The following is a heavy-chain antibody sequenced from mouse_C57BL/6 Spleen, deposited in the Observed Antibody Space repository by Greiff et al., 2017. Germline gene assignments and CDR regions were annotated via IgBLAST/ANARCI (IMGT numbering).Heavy chain of an antibody. V-gene: IGHV2-5*01. CDR1: GFSLTSYG. CDR2: IWRGGST. Sequence: VKLVESGPGLVQPSQSLSITCTVSGFSLTSYGVHWVRQSPGKGLEWLGVIWRGGSTDYNAAFMSRLSITKDNSKSQVFFKMNSLQADDTAIYYCAKSYYGSSYGYFDVWGTGTAVTVSS. CDR3: AKSYYGSSYGYFDV. J-gene: IGHJ1*03. D-gene: IGHD1-1*01.